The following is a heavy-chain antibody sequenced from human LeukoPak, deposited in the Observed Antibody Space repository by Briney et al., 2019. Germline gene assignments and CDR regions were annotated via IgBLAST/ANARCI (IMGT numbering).Heavy chain of an antibody. V-gene: IGHV3-53*05. CDR2: IYSGGST. Sequence: HSGGSLRLSCAASGFTVSSNYMSWVRQAPGKGLEWVSVIYSGGSTYYADSVKGRFTISRDNFKNTLYLQMNSLRAEDTAVFYCAKGGGYEAQYYYYYMDVWGKGTTVTISS. CDR3: AKGGGYEAQYYYYYMDV. D-gene: IGHD5-12*01. J-gene: IGHJ6*03. CDR1: GFTVSSNY.